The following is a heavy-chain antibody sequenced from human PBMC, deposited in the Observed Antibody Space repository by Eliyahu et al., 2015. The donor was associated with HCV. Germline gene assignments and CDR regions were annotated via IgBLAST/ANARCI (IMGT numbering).Heavy chain of an antibody. V-gene: IGHV3-33*01. CDR3: ARDYLDVVVVAAHEPWFDP. D-gene: IGHD2-15*01. CDR2: IWYDGSNK. CDR1: GFTFSXXG. J-gene: IGHJ5*02. Sequence: QVQLVESGGGVVQPGRSLRXSCXASGFTFSXXGMPWVRQAPGKGLEWVAVIWYDGSNKYYADSVKGRFTISRDNSKNTLYLQMNSLRAEDTAVYYCARDYLDVVVVAAHEPWFDPWGQGTLVTVSS.